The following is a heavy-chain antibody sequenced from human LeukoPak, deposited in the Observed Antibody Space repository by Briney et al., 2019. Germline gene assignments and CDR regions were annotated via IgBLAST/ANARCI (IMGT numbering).Heavy chain of an antibody. V-gene: IGHV4-59*12. CDR2: IFYSGNT. D-gene: IGHD2-2*01. CDR3: ARECPFCSSAACLACS. Sequence: SETLSLTCTVSGGSISSSYWTWIRQPPGKGLEWIGFIFYSGNTNYNPSLRSRLTISADTSKNQLYLKLSSVTAADTAVYYCARECPFCSSAACLACSWGQGTLVTVSS. CDR1: GGSISSSY. J-gene: IGHJ4*02.